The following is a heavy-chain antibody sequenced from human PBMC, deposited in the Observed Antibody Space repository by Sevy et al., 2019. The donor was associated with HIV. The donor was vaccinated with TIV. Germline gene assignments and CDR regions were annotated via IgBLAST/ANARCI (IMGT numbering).Heavy chain of an antibody. D-gene: IGHD3-10*01. Sequence: GGSLRLSCAASGFTFSSYWMHWVRQAPGKGLVWVSRINSDGSSTSYADSVKGRFTISRANAKNTLSLQMNSLRAEDTAVYYCASSKGDYYYGSGSLHADYWGQGTLVTVSS. CDR2: INSDGSST. CDR3: ASSKGDYYYGSGSLHADY. CDR1: GFTFSSYW. V-gene: IGHV3-74*01. J-gene: IGHJ4*02.